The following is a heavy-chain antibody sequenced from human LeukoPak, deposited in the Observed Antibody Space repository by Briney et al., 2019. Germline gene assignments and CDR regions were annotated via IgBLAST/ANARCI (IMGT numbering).Heavy chain of an antibody. CDR2: VYDSGSG. CDR3: ARLRSGGYFEY. V-gene: IGHV4-61*08. Sequence: PSETLSLTCTVSGGSVSSGGYYWSWTRQPPGKGLDWIGYVYDSGSGKYKPSLNSRVTISIDTSKNQFSLKLNSVTAADTAVYYCARLRSGGYFEYWGQGTLVTVSS. J-gene: IGHJ4*02. CDR1: GGSVSSGGYY. D-gene: IGHD4-17*01.